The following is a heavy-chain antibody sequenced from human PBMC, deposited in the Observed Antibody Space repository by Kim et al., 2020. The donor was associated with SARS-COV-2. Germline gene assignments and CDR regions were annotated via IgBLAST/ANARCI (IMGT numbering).Heavy chain of an antibody. Sequence: SETLSLTCAVYGGSFSGYYWSWIRQPPGKGLEWIGEINHSGSTNYNPSLKSRVTISVDTSKNQFSLKLSSVTAADTAVYYCARAKGSPYCGGDCYRRGAFDIWGQGTMVTVSS. CDR1: GGSFSGYY. D-gene: IGHD2-21*02. V-gene: IGHV4-34*01. J-gene: IGHJ3*02. CDR2: INHSGST. CDR3: ARAKGSPYCGGDCYRRGAFDI.